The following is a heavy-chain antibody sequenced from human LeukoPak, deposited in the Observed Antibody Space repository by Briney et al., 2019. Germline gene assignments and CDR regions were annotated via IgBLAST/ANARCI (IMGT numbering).Heavy chain of an antibody. Sequence: SETLSLTCTVSGGSISSGDYYWSWICQPPGKGLEWIGYIYYSGSTNYNPSLKSRVTISLDTSKNQFSLKVSSVTAADTAVYYCARHSSGYLSYFDYWGQGTLVPVSS. V-gene: IGHV4-30-4*01. CDR3: ARHSSGYLSYFDY. CDR2: IYYSGST. D-gene: IGHD3-22*01. CDR1: GGSISSGDYY. J-gene: IGHJ4*02.